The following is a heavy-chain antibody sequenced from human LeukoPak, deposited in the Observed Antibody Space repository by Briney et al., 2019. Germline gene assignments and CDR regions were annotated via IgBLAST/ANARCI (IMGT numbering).Heavy chain of an antibody. CDR2: IYSGGST. CDR1: GFTFSSYS. V-gene: IGHV3-66*01. J-gene: IGHJ5*02. CDR3: AGGPKQQLLWGRASNGFDP. Sequence: PWGSLRLSCAASGFTFSSYSMSWVRQAPGKGLEWVSVIYSGGSTHYADSVKGRFTISRDNSKNMLYLQMNSLRAEDTAVYYCAGGPKQQLLWGRASNGFDPWGQGTLVTVSS. D-gene: IGHD2-2*01.